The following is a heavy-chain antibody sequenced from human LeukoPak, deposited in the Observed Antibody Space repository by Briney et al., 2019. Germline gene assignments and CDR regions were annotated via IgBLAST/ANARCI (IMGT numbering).Heavy chain of an antibody. D-gene: IGHD3-10*01. V-gene: IGHV3-7*01. Sequence: GGSPRLSCAASGFTFTNYWMIWVRQAPGKGLEWVANINEDGSEKYYVGSVEGRFTISRDNAKNSVFLQMNSLRADDTAMYYCATSSYSCSSSWGQGTLVTVSS. CDR3: ATSSYSCSSS. CDR1: GFTFTNYW. J-gene: IGHJ5*02. CDR2: INEDGSEK.